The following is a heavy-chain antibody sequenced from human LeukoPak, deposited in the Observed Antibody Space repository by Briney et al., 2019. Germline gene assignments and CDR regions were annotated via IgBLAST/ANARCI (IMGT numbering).Heavy chain of an antibody. V-gene: IGHV1-46*01. CDR3: ARSRTGKLSPYY. J-gene: IGHJ4*02. D-gene: IGHD3/OR15-3a*01. Sequence: ASVKASCKASGYTFTSYYIHWVPQSPGQRLEWMGIINPRGVSTSYAQKFQGRVTITRDMSTSTVYMELRSLRSEDTAVYYCARSRTGKLSPYYWGQGTLVTVSS. CDR2: INPRGVST. CDR1: GYTFTSYY.